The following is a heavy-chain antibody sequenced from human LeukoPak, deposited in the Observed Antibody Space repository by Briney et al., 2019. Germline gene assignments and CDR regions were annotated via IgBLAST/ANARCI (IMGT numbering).Heavy chain of an antibody. D-gene: IGHD1-1*01. CDR2: ITGSGGSA. V-gene: IGHV3-23*01. CDR3: AKGYGTTGTASSNWFDP. CDR1: GFTFSSYA. Sequence: GGSLRLSCAASGFTFSSYAMTWVRQAPGRGLEWVSAITGSGGSAYYADSVKGRFTISRDNSKNTLYLQMNSLRVEDTAVYYCAKGYGTTGTASSNWFDPWGQGTLVTVSS. J-gene: IGHJ5*02.